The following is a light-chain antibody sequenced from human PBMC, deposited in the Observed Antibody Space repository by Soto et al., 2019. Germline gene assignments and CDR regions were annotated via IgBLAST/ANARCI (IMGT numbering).Light chain of an antibody. Sequence: IHMTQSPSTLSASVGDRVTITCRASQSISSWLAWYQQKPGKAPKLLIYKASSLESGVPSRFSGSGSGTEFTLTISSLQPDDFATYYCQQYNSYSITFGQGTRLEI. CDR2: KAS. CDR3: QQYNSYSIT. CDR1: QSISSW. V-gene: IGKV1-5*03. J-gene: IGKJ5*01.